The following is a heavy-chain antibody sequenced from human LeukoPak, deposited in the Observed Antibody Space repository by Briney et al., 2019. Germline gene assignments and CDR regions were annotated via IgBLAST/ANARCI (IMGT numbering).Heavy chain of an antibody. CDR1: GDSVSSNSAA. V-gene: IGHV6-1*01. D-gene: IGHD6-13*01. CDR3: ARDRIPQPHIADAHDAFDI. J-gene: IGHJ3*02. CDR2: TYYRSKWYN. Sequence: SQTLSLTCAISGDSVSSNSAAWNWIRQSPSRGLEWLGRTYYRSKWYNDYAVSVKSRITINPDTSKNQFSLQLNSVTPEDTAVYYCARDRIPQPHIADAHDAFDIWGQGTMVTVSS.